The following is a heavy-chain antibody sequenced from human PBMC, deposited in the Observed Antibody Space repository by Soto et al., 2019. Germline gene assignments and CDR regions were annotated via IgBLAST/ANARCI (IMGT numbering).Heavy chain of an antibody. V-gene: IGHV3-23*01. D-gene: IGHD5-18*01. CDR3: AELGFPYSYGYLFYY. J-gene: IGHJ4*02. Sequence: EVQLLESGGGLVQPGGSLRLSCAASGFTFSTYAMTWVRQAPGKGLEWVSTINTSGVSTYYADSVKGRFTISRDNSKNTLYLQMNRLRGEDTAVYYCAELGFPYSYGYLFYYWGQGTLVTVSS. CDR2: INTSGVST. CDR1: GFTFSTYA.